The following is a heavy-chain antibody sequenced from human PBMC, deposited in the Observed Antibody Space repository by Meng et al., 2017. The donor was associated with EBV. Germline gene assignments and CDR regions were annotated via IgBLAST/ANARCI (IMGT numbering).Heavy chain of an antibody. CDR2: IRSQVDGRTA. CDR3: TTDEGGSRF. Sequence: EYGGGLVKPGESLKPSFAASEFPFTSARMNWVRQAPGKGLEWVGRIRSQVDGRTADYSAPVKGRFTISRDDSKHTLYLQMNSLKIEDSAVYYCTTDEGGSRFWGQGTLVTVSS. V-gene: IGHV3-15*01. J-gene: IGHJ4*02. D-gene: IGHD1-26*01. CDR1: EFPFTSAR.